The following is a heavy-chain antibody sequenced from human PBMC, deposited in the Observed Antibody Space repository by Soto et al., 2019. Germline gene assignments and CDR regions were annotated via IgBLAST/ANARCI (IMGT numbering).Heavy chain of an antibody. CDR1: GYSFTSYW. V-gene: IGHV5-10-1*01. Sequence: LKISCKGSGYSFTSYWISWVRQMPGKGLEWMGRIDPSDSYTNYSPSFQGHVTISADKSISTAYLQWSSLKASDTAMYYCARRDCSSTSCYPYYYYGMDVWGQGTTVTVSS. J-gene: IGHJ6*02. CDR3: ARRDCSSTSCYPYYYYGMDV. D-gene: IGHD2-2*01. CDR2: IDPSDSYT.